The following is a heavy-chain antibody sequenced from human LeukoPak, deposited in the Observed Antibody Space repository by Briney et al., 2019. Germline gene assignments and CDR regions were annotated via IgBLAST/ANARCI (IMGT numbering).Heavy chain of an antibody. V-gene: IGHV4-59*08. CDR2: IYYSGST. Sequence: SETLSLTCTVPGGSISSYYWSWIRQPPGKGLEWIGYIYYSGSTNYNPSLKSRVTISVDTSKNQFSLKLSSVTAADTAVYYCARGTVTSLIYYYYGMDVWGQGTTVTVSS. J-gene: IGHJ6*02. CDR3: ARGTVTSLIYYYYGMDV. D-gene: IGHD4-17*01. CDR1: GGSISSYY.